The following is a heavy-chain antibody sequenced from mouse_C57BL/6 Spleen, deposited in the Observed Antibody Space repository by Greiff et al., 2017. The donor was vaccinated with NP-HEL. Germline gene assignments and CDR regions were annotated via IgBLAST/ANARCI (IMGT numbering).Heavy chain of an antibody. CDR3: APTAQATSWFAY. Sequence: VQLQQSGTELVKPGASVKLSCKASGYTFTSYWMHWVKQRPGQGLEWIGNINPSNGGTNYNEKFKSKATLTVDKSSSTAYMQRSSLTSEDSAVYYCAPTAQATSWFAYWGQGTLVTVSA. D-gene: IGHD3-2*02. V-gene: IGHV1-53*01. J-gene: IGHJ3*01. CDR1: GYTFTSYW. CDR2: INPSNGGT.